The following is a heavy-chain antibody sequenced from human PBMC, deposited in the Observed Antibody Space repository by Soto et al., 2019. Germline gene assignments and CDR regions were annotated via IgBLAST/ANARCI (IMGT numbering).Heavy chain of an antibody. CDR3: ARSRYSPLPNYYYYYGMDV. J-gene: IGHJ6*02. V-gene: IGHV1-69*13. D-gene: IGHD2-21*01. CDR2: IIPIFGTA. Sequence: ASVKVSCKASGGTFSSYAISWVRQAPGQGLEWMGGIIPIFGTANYAQKFQGRVTITADESTSTAYMELSSLRSEDTAVYYCARSRYSPLPNYYYYYGMDVWGQGTTVTVSS. CDR1: GGTFSSYA.